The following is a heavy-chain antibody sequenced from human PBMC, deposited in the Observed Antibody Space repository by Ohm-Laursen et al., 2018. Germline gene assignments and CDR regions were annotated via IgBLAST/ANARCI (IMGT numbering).Heavy chain of an antibody. D-gene: IGHD6-19*01. CDR3: ARDKRASSGTNPLWY. Sequence: ASVKVSCKASGYTFTSYAISWVRQAPGQGLEWMGGIIPIFGTANYAQKLQGRVTMTTDTSTSTAYMELRSLRSDDTAVYYCARDKRASSGTNPLWYWGQGTPVTVSS. J-gene: IGHJ4*02. CDR1: GYTFTSYA. CDR2: IIPIFGTA. V-gene: IGHV1-18*01.